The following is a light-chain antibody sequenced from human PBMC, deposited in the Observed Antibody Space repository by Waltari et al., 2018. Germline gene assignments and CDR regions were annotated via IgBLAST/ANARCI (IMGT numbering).Light chain of an antibody. V-gene: IGKV2-28*01. CDR1: QSLLQSSGYNY. Sequence: DIVLTQSPLSLPVTAGETASISCRSSQSLLQSSGYNYLDWYLQKPGQSPQRLIYLGSTRASGVPDRFSGSGSGTDFTLKISRVEAEDVGIYYCMQALQDITFGQGTRLEIK. J-gene: IGKJ5*01. CDR3: MQALQDIT. CDR2: LGS.